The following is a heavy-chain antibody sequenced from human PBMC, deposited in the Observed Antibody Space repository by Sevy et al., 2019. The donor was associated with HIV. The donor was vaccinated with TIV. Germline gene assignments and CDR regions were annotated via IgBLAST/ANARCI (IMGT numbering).Heavy chain of an antibody. V-gene: IGHV3-7*01. Sequence: GGSLRLSCAASGFTFSDSWMSWVRPAPEKGLEWVANIKQDGSKKYYVDSVKGRFIVSRDNAKKSLYLEMSSLRAEDTAVYYCARLKLHYDPYYFDLWGQGTLVTVSS. CDR3: ARLKLHYDPYYFDL. D-gene: IGHD3-16*01. CDR1: GFTFSDSW. CDR2: IKQDGSKK. J-gene: IGHJ4*02.